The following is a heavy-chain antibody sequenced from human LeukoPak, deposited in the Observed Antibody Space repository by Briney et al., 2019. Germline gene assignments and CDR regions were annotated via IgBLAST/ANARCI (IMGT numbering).Heavy chain of an antibody. V-gene: IGHV3-33*01. CDR2: IWSHGSNE. CDR1: GFTFSSFG. J-gene: IGHJ4*02. Sequence: PGRSLRLSCAASGFTFSSFGMHWVRQAPGKGLDWVAVIWSHGSNEYYADSVKGRFTISRDNSNNTLYLQMNRLRAEDTAVYYCVRDQGGYYDSSAYSYYSDCWGQGTLVTVSS. CDR3: VRDQGGYYDSSAYSYYSDC. D-gene: IGHD3-22*01.